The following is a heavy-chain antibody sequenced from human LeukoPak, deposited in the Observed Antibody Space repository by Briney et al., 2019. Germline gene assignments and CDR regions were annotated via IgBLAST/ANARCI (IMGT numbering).Heavy chain of an antibody. J-gene: IGHJ4*02. D-gene: IGHD3-22*01. Sequence: PSETLSLTCTVSADTINPYHWTWIRQTAGKGLEWIGRVHTSGSTNNNPSLWSRVAISMDNSKNQFSLKVNSVTAADTGVYYCARDESSRDDSGGYHYWGQGTLVTVSS. CDR2: VHTSGST. CDR3: ARDESSRDDSGGYHY. V-gene: IGHV4-4*07. CDR1: ADTINPYH.